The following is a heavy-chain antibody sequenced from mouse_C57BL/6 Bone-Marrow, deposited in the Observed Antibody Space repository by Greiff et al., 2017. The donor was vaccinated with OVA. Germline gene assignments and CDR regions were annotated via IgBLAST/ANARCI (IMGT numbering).Heavy chain of an antibody. CDR3: ARGKYYGSAWFAY. Sequence: VQLLQPGTELVKPGASVKLSCKASGYTFTSYWMHWVQQKPGQGLEWIGHINPSNGGTNNNEKFKSKATLTVDKYSSTAYMQLSSLTSEDSAVYYCARGKYYGSAWFAYWGQGTPVTVSA. V-gene: IGHV1-53*01. D-gene: IGHD1-1*01. J-gene: IGHJ3*01. CDR1: GYTFTSYW. CDR2: INPSNGGT.